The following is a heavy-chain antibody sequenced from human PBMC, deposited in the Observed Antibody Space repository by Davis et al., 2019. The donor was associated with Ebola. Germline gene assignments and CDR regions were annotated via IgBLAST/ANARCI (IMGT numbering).Heavy chain of an antibody. V-gene: IGHV3-49*03. CDR3: ARDLVYGGNAFFDY. Sequence: GESLKISCTASGFTFGDYAMTWFRQAPGKGLEWVGFIRSKAYGGTTEYAASVKGRFTISRDNTKNSLYLQMSSLRADDTAIYYCARDLVYGGNAFFDYWGQGTPVSVSS. J-gene: IGHJ4*02. D-gene: IGHD4-23*01. CDR2: IRSKAYGGTT. CDR1: GFTFGDYA.